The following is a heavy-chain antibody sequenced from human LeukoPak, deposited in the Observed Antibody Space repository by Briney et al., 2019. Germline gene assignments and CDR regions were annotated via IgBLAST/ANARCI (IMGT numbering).Heavy chain of an antibody. CDR2: IYYSGST. CDR3: ARQADTAMVIRGDYFDY. J-gene: IGHJ4*02. CDR1: GGSISSGSYY. Sequence: PSETLSLTCTVSGGSISSGSYYWSWIRQPAGKGLEWIGSIYYSGSTYYNPSLKSRVTISVDTSKNQFSLKLSSVTAADTAVYYCARQADTAMVIRGDYFDYWGQGTLVTVSS. V-gene: IGHV4-39*01. D-gene: IGHD5-18*01.